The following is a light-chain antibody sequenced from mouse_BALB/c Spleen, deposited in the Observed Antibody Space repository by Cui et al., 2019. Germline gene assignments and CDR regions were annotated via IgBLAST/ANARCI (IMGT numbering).Light chain of an antibody. Sequence: QIFLTPSPAIMSVSPGQKLTISCIASSSVSYMYWYQQKPGSSPKPWIYRTSNLASGVPARFSGSGAGTSYSLTISSMEAEDDATYYCQQYNSYPWTFGGGTKLEIK. CDR2: RTS. CDR3: QQYNSYPWT. V-gene: IGKV4-61*01. J-gene: IGKJ1*01. CDR1: SSVSY.